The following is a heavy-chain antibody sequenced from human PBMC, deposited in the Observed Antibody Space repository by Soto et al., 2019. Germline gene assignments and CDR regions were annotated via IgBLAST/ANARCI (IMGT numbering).Heavy chain of an antibody. CDR3: SSYSSGWPLIYYYYYGMDV. V-gene: IGHV3-33*01. J-gene: IGHJ6*02. CDR2: IWYDGSNK. Sequence: PGGSLRLSCAASGFTFSSYGMHWVRQAPGKGLEWVAVIWYDGSNKYYADYVKGRFTISRDNSKNTLYLQMNSLRAEDTAVYYCSSYSSGWPLIYYYYYGMDVWGQGTTVTVSS. CDR1: GFTFSSYG. D-gene: IGHD6-19*01.